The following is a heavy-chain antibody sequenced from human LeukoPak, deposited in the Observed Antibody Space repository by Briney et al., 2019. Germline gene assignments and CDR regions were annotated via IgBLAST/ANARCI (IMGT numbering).Heavy chain of an antibody. CDR2: ISSSSSYT. CDR1: GFTFTSYS. J-gene: IGHJ4*02. Sequence: SGGSLRLSCAASGFTFTSYSMNWVRQAPGKGLEWVSSISSSSSYTYYADSVKGRFTISRDKAKNSLYLQMNSLRAEDTAVYYCARADIVDTFIDYWGQGTLVTVSS. V-gene: IGHV3-21*01. D-gene: IGHD5-12*01. CDR3: ARADIVDTFIDY.